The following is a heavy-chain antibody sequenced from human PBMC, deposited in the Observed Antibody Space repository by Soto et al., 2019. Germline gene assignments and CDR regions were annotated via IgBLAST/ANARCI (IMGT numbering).Heavy chain of an antibody. CDR3: ARDSYSSSWYYYYGMDV. CDR2: INPNSGGT. CDR1: VYTFTCYY. Sequence: XSVKGSCKASVYTFTCYYMHWVRQAPGQGLEWMGWINPNSGGTNYAQKFQGWVTMTRDTSISTAYMELSRLRSDDTAVYYCARDSYSSSWYYYYGMDVWGQGATVTVSS. V-gene: IGHV1-2*04. D-gene: IGHD6-13*01. J-gene: IGHJ6*02.